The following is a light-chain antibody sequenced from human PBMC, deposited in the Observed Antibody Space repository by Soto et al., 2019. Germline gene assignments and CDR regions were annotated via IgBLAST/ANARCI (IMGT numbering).Light chain of an antibody. Sequence: DIQMTQAPSSLSASVGDRVTITCRASQSISSYLNWYQQKPGKAPKLLIYAASSLQSGVPSRFSGSGSGTDFTLTISSLQPDDFATYYCQHSYSTPPTLGQGTKVDIK. V-gene: IGKV1-39*01. CDR1: QSISSY. J-gene: IGKJ1*01. CDR2: AAS. CDR3: QHSYSTPPT.